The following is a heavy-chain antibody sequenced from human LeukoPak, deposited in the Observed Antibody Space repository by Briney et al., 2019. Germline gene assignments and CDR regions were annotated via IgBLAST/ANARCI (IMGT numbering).Heavy chain of an antibody. V-gene: IGHV4-59*01. J-gene: IGHJ4*02. CDR1: GGSISSYY. CDR3: ARRGGIAAAGTYDY. D-gene: IGHD6-13*01. Sequence: PSETLSLTCTVSGGSISSYYWSWIRQPPGKGLEWIGYIYYSGSTNYNPSLKSRVTISVDTSKNQFSLKLSSVTAADTAVYYCARRGGIAAAGTYDYWGRGTLVTVSS. CDR2: IYYSGST.